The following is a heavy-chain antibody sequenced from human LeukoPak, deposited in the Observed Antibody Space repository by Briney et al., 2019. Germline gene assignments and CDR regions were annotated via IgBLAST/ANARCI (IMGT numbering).Heavy chain of an antibody. J-gene: IGHJ4*02. Sequence: PGGSLRLSCAASGFTFDDYAMHWVRQAPGKGLEWVSAINWNSGNIGYADSVKGRFTISRDNAKNSLYLQMNSLRVEDTALYYCAKDRARMIGVVRTAPRGEIDYWGQGTLVTVSS. D-gene: IGHD3-22*01. CDR2: INWNSGNI. CDR3: AKDRARMIGVVRTAPRGEIDY. CDR1: GFTFDDYA. V-gene: IGHV3-9*01.